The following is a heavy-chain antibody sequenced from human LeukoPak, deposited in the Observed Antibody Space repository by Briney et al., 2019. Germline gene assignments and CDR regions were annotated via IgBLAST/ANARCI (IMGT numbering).Heavy chain of an antibody. Sequence: GGSLRLSCAASGFTFSNYWMNWVRQAPGKGLEWVANVKQDGTEKYYVASVKGRFSISRDNAKNSLYLQMNSLRTEDTAVYYCARAVAYYYDSSGYYHDYWGQGTLVTVSS. J-gene: IGHJ4*02. D-gene: IGHD3-22*01. CDR2: VKQDGTEK. V-gene: IGHV3-7*01. CDR1: GFTFSNYW. CDR3: ARAVAYYYDSSGYYHDY.